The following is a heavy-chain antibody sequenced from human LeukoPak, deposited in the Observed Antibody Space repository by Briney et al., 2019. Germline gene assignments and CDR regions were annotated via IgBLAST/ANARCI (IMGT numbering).Heavy chain of an antibody. CDR2: SYYSGST. Sequence: SETLSLTCTVSGGSISSSSYYWGWIRQPPGKGLEWIGTSYYSGSTYYNPSLKSRVTISVETSKNQFSLKLSSVTAADTAVYYCARKADWNYDYWGQGTLVTVSS. J-gene: IGHJ4*02. V-gene: IGHV4-39*07. D-gene: IGHD1-7*01. CDR1: GGSISSSSYY. CDR3: ARKADWNYDY.